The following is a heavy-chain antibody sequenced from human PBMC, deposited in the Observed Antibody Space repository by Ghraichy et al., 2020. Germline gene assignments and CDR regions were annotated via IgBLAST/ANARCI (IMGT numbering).Heavy chain of an antibody. J-gene: IGHJ5*02. CDR1: GFTFNIYA. CDR3: AKKGGSAAVGATYNWFDP. V-gene: IGHV3-23*01. Sequence: GGSLRLSCAASGFTFNIYAMSWVRQAPGQGLEWVSSISGGGETTFYPDSVRGRFTMSRDNSKNTLYLQMNSLRVEDTAIYYCAKKGGSAAVGATYNWFDPWGQGTLVPVSS. CDR2: ISGGGETT. D-gene: IGHD6-25*01.